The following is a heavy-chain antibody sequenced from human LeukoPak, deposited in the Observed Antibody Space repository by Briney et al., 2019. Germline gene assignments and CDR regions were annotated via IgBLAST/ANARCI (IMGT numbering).Heavy chain of an antibody. V-gene: IGHV1-2*02. J-gene: IGHJ6*03. CDR2: INPNSGGT. Sequence: ASVKVSCKASGYTFTSYYMHWVRQAPGQGLEWMGWINPNSGGTNYAQKFQGRVTMTRDTSISTAYMELSRLRSDDTAVYYCAREVVRGSCMDVWGKGTTVTVSS. D-gene: IGHD3-10*01. CDR3: AREVVRGSCMDV. CDR1: GYTFTSYY.